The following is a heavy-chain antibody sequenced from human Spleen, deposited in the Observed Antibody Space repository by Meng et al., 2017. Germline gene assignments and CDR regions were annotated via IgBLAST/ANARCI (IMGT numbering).Heavy chain of an antibody. CDR2: IYGSDFT. J-gene: IGHJ4*02. D-gene: IGHD1-1*01. CDR3: ARFGPTGTLDY. CDR1: GFTFSSYS. V-gene: IGHV3-66*01. Sequence: EVQLVEVGGSLVKPGGSLRLSCAASGFTFSSYSMNWVRQAPGKGLEWVSVIYGSDFTNYADSVKGRFTISRDDSKSTLYLQMNNLRDEDTAVYYCARFGPTGTLDYWGQGTLVTVSS.